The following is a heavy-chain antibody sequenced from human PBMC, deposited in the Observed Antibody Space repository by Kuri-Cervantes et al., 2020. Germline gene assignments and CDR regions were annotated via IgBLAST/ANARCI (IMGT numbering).Heavy chain of an antibody. J-gene: IGHJ5*02. Sequence: SETLSLTCTVSGGSISSYYWSWIRQPPGKGLEWIGEINHSGSTNYNPSLKSRVTISVDTSKNQFSLKLSSVTAADTAVYYCARGSPSDYDSSGYYGHWFDPWGQGTLVTVSS. CDR2: INHSGST. CDR1: GGSISSYY. CDR3: ARGSPSDYDSSGYYGHWFDP. V-gene: IGHV4-34*01. D-gene: IGHD3-22*01.